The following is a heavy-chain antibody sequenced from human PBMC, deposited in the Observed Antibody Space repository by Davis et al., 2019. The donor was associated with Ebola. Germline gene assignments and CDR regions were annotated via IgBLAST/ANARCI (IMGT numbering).Heavy chain of an antibody. Sequence: GESLKISCAASGFIFNNYAMTWVRQAPGRGLEWVSTTSSGGSTTYYADSVKGRFTISKDDSKNTAYLQMNSLKTEDTAVYYCARGRGYCSSTSCFIMDVWGQGTTVTVSS. CDR3: ARGRGYCSSTSCFIMDV. CDR2: TSSGGSTT. V-gene: IGHV3-23*01. D-gene: IGHD2-2*01. CDR1: GFIFNNYA. J-gene: IGHJ6*02.